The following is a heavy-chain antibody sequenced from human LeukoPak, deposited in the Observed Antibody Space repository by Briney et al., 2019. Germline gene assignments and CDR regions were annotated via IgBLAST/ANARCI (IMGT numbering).Heavy chain of an antibody. V-gene: IGHV4-59*01. CDR2: IYYSGST. Sequence: PSETLSLTCTVSGGSISSYCWSWIRQPPGKGLEWIGYIYYSGSTNYNPSLKSRVTISVDTSKNQFSLKLSSVTAADTAVYYCARELLGPNWGFDPWGQGTLVTVSS. J-gene: IGHJ5*02. D-gene: IGHD7-27*01. CDR1: GGSISSYC. CDR3: ARELLGPNWGFDP.